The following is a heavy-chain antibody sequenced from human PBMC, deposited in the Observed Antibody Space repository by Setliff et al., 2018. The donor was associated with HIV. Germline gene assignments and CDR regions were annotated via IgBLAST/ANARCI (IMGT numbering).Heavy chain of an antibody. CDR3: ARLQKLDDIYYLDD. CDR1: GVSINSGDYF. D-gene: IGHD4-4*01. V-gene: IGHV4-31*03. J-gene: IGHJ4*02. Sequence: TSETLSLTCTVSGVSINSGDYFWSWIRQHPGKGLEWIGYISYRGTTYYNPSFKSRVTMSMDTSKNQVSLKLTSVTAADTAVHFCARLQKLDDIYYLDDWGQGTRVTSPQ. CDR2: ISYRGTT.